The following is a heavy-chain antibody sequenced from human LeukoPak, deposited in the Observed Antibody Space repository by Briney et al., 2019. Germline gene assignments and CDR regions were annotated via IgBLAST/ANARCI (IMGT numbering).Heavy chain of an antibody. J-gene: IGHJ4*02. CDR3: ARDGGEKGLDY. D-gene: IGHD2-15*01. CDR2: MNPNSGGT. V-gene: IGHV1-2*02. Sequence: GASVKVSCKASGYTFTSYDINWVRQAPGQGLEWMGWMNPNSGGTNYAQKFQGRVTMTRDTSSSTAYMELNRLRSDDTAVYYCARDGGEKGLDYWGQGALVTVSS. CDR1: GYTFTSYD.